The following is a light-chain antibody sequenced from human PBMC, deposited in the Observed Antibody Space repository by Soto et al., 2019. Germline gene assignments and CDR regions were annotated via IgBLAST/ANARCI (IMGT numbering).Light chain of an antibody. CDR1: SSDVGGYGY. CDR3: CSYAGSSTFYV. J-gene: IGLJ1*01. V-gene: IGLV2-11*01. Sequence: QSALTQPRSVSGSHGQSVTISCTGTSSDVGGYGYVSWYQQHPGKAPKLMIYDVYNRPSGVPDRFSGSKSGNTASLTISGLQAEDEAVYYCCSYAGSSTFYVFGTGTKLPS. CDR2: DVY.